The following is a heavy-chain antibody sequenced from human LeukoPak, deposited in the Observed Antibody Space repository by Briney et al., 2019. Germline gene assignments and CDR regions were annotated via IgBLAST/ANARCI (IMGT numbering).Heavy chain of an antibody. Sequence: SETLSLTCAVYGGSFSGYYWSWIRQPPGKGLEWIGEINHSGSTNYNPSLKSRVTISVDTSKNQFSLKLSSVTAADTAVYYCARPVGYDSSGYYFDYWGQGTLVTVSS. CDR2: INHSGST. D-gene: IGHD3-22*01. CDR1: GGSFSGYY. V-gene: IGHV4-34*01. J-gene: IGHJ4*02. CDR3: ARPVGYDSSGYYFDY.